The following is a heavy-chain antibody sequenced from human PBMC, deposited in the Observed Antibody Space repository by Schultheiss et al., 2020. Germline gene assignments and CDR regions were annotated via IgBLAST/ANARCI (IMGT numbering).Heavy chain of an antibody. J-gene: IGHJ5*02. CDR2: IYYSGST. Sequence: SETLSLTCTVSGGSISSYYWSWIRQPPGKGLEWIGSIYYSGSTYYNPSLKSRVTISVDTSKNQFSLKLSSVTAADTAVYYCARHERDYCSSTSCYERRYNWFDPWGQGTLVTVSS. CDR3: ARHERDYCSSTSCYERRYNWFDP. CDR1: GGSISSYY. V-gene: IGHV4-59*05. D-gene: IGHD2-2*01.